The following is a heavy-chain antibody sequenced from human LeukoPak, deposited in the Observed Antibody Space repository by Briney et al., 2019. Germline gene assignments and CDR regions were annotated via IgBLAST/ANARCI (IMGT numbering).Heavy chain of an antibody. J-gene: IGHJ5*02. V-gene: IGHV4-34*01. CDR2: INHSGST. CDR3: ARAPPMVRGVISWFDP. D-gene: IGHD3-10*01. Sequence: PSETLSLTCAVYGGSFSGYYWSWIRQPPGKGLEWIGEINHSGSTNYNPSLKSRVTISVDTSKNQFSLKLSSVTAADTAVYYCARAPPMVRGVISWFDPWGQGTLVTVPS. CDR1: GGSFSGYY.